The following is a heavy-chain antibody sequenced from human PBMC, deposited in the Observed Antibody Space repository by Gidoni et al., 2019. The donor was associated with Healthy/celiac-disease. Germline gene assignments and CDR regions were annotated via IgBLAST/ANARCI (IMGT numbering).Heavy chain of an antibody. V-gene: IGHV3-49*04. CDR2: IRSKAYGGTT. Sequence: EVQLVESGGGLVQPGRSLRLSCTASGFTFGDYAMSWVRQAPGKGLEWVGFIRSKAYGGTTEYAVSVKGRFTISRDDSKSIAYLQMNSLKTEDTAVYYCTRDVGGYYYYYYMDVWGKGTTVTVSS. CDR3: TRDVGGYYYYYYMDV. J-gene: IGHJ6*03. CDR1: GFTFGDYA. D-gene: IGHD3-16*01.